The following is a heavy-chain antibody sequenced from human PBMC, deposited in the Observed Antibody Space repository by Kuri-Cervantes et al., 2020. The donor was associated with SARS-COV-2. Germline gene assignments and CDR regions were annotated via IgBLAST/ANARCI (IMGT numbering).Heavy chain of an antibody. J-gene: IGHJ3*02. V-gene: IGHV3-21*01. D-gene: IGHD6-19*01. CDR2: ISSSSSYI. CDR1: GFTFSSYS. CDR3: ATLSQWLGFSDAFDI. Sequence: GESLKISCAASGFTFSSYSMNWVRQAPGKGLEWVSSISSSSSYIYYADSVKGRFTISRDNSKNTLYLQMNSLRAEDTAVYYCATLSQWLGFSDAFDIWGQGTMVTVSS.